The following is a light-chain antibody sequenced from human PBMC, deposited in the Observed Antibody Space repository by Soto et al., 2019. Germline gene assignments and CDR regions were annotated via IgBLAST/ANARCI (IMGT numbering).Light chain of an antibody. V-gene: IGLV2-14*01. Sequence: QSAVTQPASVSGSPGQSGAVSCSGTSSDIGDCIYVSWYQQHPAKAPKLNIYEVNNRPSGVSYRFSGSESGNTASLTISGLQAEDEADYVCSSYTNTTTLEFGGGTKVTVL. CDR1: SSDIGDCIY. J-gene: IGLJ2*01. CDR3: SSYTNTTTLE. CDR2: EVN.